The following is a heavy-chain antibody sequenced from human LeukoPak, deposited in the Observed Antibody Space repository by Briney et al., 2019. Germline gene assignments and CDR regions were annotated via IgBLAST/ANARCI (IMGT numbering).Heavy chain of an antibody. CDR3: ARDGGSYYNDAFDI. CDR2: IRSDGDNK. V-gene: IGHV3-30*02. CDR1: GFTFDSYG. J-gene: IGHJ3*02. D-gene: IGHD1-26*01. Sequence: PGGSLRLSCAASGFTFDSYGMYWVRQAPGKGLEWVAFIRSDGDNKYYADSVKGRFTISRDNSKNTLYLQMNSLRAEDTAVYYCARDGGSYYNDAFDIWGQGTMVTVSS.